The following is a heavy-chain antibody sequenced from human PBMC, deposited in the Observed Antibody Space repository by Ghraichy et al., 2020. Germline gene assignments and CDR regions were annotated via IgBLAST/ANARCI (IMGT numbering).Heavy chain of an antibody. CDR1: GFTFSSYS. D-gene: IGHD3-10*01. CDR3: ARDRNYYGSGRTPWGY. Sequence: GGSLRLSCAASGFTFSSYSMNWVRQAPGKGLEWVSYISSSSSTIYYADSVKGRFTISRDNAQNSLYLQMNSLRDEDTAVYYCARDRNYYGSGRTPWGYWGQGTLVTVSS. J-gene: IGHJ4*02. CDR2: ISSSSSTI. V-gene: IGHV3-48*02.